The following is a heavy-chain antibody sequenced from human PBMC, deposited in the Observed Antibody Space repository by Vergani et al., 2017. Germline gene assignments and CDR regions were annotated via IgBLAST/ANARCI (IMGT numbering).Heavy chain of an antibody. D-gene: IGHD3/OR15-3a*01. CDR2: ISYDGSNK. CDR3: ARGTGGYYYYMDV. Sequence: QVQLVESGGGVVQPGRSLRLSCAASGFTFSSYSMHWVRQAPGKGLEWVAVISYDGSNKYYADSVKGRFTISRDNSKNTLYLQMNSLRAEDTAVYYCARGTGGYYYYMDVWGKGTTVTVSS. CDR1: GFTFSSYS. J-gene: IGHJ6*03. V-gene: IGHV3-30*03.